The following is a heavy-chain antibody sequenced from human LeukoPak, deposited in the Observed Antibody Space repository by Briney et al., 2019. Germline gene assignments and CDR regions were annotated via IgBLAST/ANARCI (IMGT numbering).Heavy chain of an antibody. CDR1: GFSFSSYW. CDR3: ARDPLRDCGGDCYSDY. V-gene: IGHV3-7*03. J-gene: IGHJ4*02. D-gene: IGHD2-21*02. Sequence: PGGSLRLSCAASGFSFSSYWMSWVRQAPGKGLEWVANIKQDGSEKYYVDSVKGRFTISRDNSKNTLYLQMNSLRAEGTAVYYCARDPLRDCGGDCYSDYWGQGTLVTVSS. CDR2: IKQDGSEK.